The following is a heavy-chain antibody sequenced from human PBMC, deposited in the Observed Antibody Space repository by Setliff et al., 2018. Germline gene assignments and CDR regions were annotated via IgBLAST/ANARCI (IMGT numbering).Heavy chain of an antibody. D-gene: IGHD4-17*01. CDR3: ARDPNGDYVGAFDP. V-gene: IGHV3-23*01. Sequence: GGSLRLSCVASSFNLAKYAVTWVRQAPGKGLEWVSSIHVDGISTYYADSVKGRFTISRDNSRNTLSLQMNSLRAEDTASYYCARDPNGDYVGAFDPWGQGILVTVSS. CDR2: IHVDGIST. CDR1: SFNLAKYA. J-gene: IGHJ5*02.